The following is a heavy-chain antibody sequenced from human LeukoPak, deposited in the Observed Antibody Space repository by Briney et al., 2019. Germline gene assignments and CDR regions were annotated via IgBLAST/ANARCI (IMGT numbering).Heavy chain of an antibody. CDR3: ARGAYYFDY. CDR1: GFTFSSYW. J-gene: IGHJ4*02. CDR2: INSDGSST. V-gene: IGHV3-74*01. Sequence: GGSLRLSCAASGFTFSSYWMHWVRQAPGKGLVWVTRINSDGSSTRSADSVKGRFTISRDNAKNTLYLQMNSLRAEDTAVYYCARGAYYFDYWGQGNLVTVSS.